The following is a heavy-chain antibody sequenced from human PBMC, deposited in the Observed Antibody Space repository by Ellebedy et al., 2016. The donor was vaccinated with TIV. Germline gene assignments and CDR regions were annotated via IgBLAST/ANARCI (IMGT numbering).Heavy chain of an antibody. CDR3: ARGGSGSYYNH. CDR2: IIPIFGTA. V-gene: IGHV1-69*13. J-gene: IGHJ5*02. D-gene: IGHD3-10*01. Sequence: SVKVSXXASGGTFSSYAISWVRQAPGQGLEWMGGIIPIFGTANYAQKFQGRVTITADESTSTAYMELSSLRSDDTAVYYCARGGSGSYYNHWGQGTLVTVSS. CDR1: GGTFSSYA.